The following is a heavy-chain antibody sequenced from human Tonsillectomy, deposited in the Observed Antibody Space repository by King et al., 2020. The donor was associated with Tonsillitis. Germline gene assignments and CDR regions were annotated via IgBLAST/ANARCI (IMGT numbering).Heavy chain of an antibody. CDR1: GGSISSSSYY. V-gene: IGHV4-39*01. Sequence: QLQESGPGLVKPSETLSLTCTVSGGSISSSSYYWGWIRQPPGKGLEWIGSIYYSGSTYYNPSLKSRVTISVDTSKNQFSLKLSSVTAADTAVYYCARHLSYYYGSRAESDYWGQGTLVTVSS. D-gene: IGHD3-10*01. CDR2: IYYSGST. CDR3: ARHLSYYYGSRAESDY. J-gene: IGHJ4*02.